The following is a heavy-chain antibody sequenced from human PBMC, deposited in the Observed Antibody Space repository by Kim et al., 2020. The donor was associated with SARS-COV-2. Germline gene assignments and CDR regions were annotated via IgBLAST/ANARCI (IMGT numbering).Heavy chain of an antibody. D-gene: IGHD3-22*01. CDR3: ARAGDYDISGYYGFFHH. J-gene: IGHJ1*01. V-gene: IGHV3-74*01. Sequence: SGKGRFNISRDNAKNTLNLQMNSLRPEDTAVYYCARAGDYDISGYYGFFHHWGQSDLVTVSS.